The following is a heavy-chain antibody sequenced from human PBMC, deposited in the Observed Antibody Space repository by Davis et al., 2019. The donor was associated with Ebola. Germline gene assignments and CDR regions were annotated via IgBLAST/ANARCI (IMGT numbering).Heavy chain of an antibody. CDR3: ARDRITGTWGFGYYMDV. V-gene: IGHV3-30-3*01. CDR1: GFAFRGYS. D-gene: IGHD1-7*01. CDR2: ISYHGSIK. Sequence: GESLKISCAASGFAFRGYSIHWVRQAPGKGLEWVAVISYHGSIKHYADSVKGRFTISRDNSKNTLSLQMNSLTAEDTAVYYCARDRITGTWGFGYYMDVWGKGTTVTVSS. J-gene: IGHJ6*03.